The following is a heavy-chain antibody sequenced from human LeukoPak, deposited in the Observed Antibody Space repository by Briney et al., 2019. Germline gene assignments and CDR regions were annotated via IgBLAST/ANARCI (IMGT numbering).Heavy chain of an antibody. D-gene: IGHD5-18*01. CDR2: INHSGST. CDR1: GESFSGYY. J-gene: IGHJ4*02. V-gene: IGHV4-34*01. Sequence: SETLSLTCAVYGESFSGYYWSWIRQPPGKGLEWIGEINHSGSTNYNPSLKSRVTISVDTSKNQFSLKLSSVTAADTAVYYCASLSRRYSYGAYYFDYWGQGTLVTVSS. CDR3: ASLSRRYSYGAYYFDY.